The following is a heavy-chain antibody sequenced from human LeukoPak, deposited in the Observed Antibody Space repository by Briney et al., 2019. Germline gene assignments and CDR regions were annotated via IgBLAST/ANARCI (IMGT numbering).Heavy chain of an antibody. V-gene: IGHV1-24*01. D-gene: IGHD3/OR15-3a*01. CDR1: GYTLTELS. CDR2: FDPEDGET. J-gene: IGHJ3*02. Sequence: ASVKVSCKVSGYTLTELSMHWVRQAPGKGLEWMGGFDPEDGETIYAQKFQGRVTMTEDTSTDTAYMELSSPRSEDTAVYYCATDLPYWTGAFDIWGQGTMVTVSS. CDR3: ATDLPYWTGAFDI.